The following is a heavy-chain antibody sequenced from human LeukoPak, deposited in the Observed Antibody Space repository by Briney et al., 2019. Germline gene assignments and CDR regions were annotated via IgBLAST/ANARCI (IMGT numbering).Heavy chain of an antibody. D-gene: IGHD5-18*01. V-gene: IGHV5-51*01. CDR3: ARTYTPMVSGFDY. CDR1: GYSFTTYW. Sequence: GESLKISCKASGYSFTTYWIGWVRQMPGKGLEWMGIIYPGDSDTRYSPSFQGQVTISADKSISTAYLQWSSLKASDTAMYYCARTYTPMVSGFDYWGQGTLVTVPS. CDR2: IYPGDSDT. J-gene: IGHJ4*02.